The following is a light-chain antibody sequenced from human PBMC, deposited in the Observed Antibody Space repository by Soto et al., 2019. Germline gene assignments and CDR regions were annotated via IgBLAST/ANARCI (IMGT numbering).Light chain of an antibody. J-gene: IGKJ1*01. Sequence: EIVMTQSPATLSVSPGERATLSCRASQSVSSNLAWYPQTPGQAPRLLIYGASTRATGIPARFSGSGSGTELTLTISSLQSEDYAVYYCQQYNNWPPTWTFGQGTKVEIK. CDR1: QSVSSN. CDR3: QQYNNWPPTWT. V-gene: IGKV3-15*01. CDR2: GAS.